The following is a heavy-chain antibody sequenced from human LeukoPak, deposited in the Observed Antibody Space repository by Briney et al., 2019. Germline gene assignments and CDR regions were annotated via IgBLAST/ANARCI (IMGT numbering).Heavy chain of an antibody. CDR1: GDSISDSKYF. CDR3: ASLGGGPDLYNWIYGSGSYYVFDY. CDR2: FYSGGST. J-gene: IGHJ4*02. D-gene: IGHD3-10*01. Sequence: AETLSLTCTVFGDSISDSKYFWGWIRQPPGKGLEWIGNFYSGGSTYYTPSLKSRVAISEDTSKNQFSLKLSSVTAADTAVYYCASLGGGPDLYNWIYGSGSYYVFDYWGQGTLVTVSS. V-gene: IGHV4-39*07.